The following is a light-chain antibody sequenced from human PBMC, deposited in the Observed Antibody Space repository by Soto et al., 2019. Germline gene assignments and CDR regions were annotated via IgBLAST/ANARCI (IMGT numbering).Light chain of an antibody. V-gene: IGLV3-21*04. Sequence: SYVLTQPPSVSVAPRKTARITCGGNHIGSKSVHWYQQRPGQAPVLVIYYASDRPSGIPERFSGSNSGNTATLTISRVEAGDEADYYCQVWDTSSDPSWVFGGGTKVTVL. CDR1: HIGSKS. CDR2: YAS. J-gene: IGLJ3*02. CDR3: QVWDTSSDPSWV.